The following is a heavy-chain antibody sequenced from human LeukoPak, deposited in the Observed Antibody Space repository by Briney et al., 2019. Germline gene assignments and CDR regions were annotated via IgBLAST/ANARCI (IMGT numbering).Heavy chain of an antibody. Sequence: PGGSLRLSCAASGFTFSTYWMSWVRQAPGKGLEWVSNIQQDGSGKYYVESVKGRFTTSRDNAQNSLYLQMNSLRAEDTAVYYCARDMDRYSGSFDYWGQGTLVTVSS. D-gene: IGHD1-26*01. CDR3: ARDMDRYSGSFDY. CDR2: IQQDGSGK. V-gene: IGHV3-7*01. CDR1: GFTFSTYW. J-gene: IGHJ4*02.